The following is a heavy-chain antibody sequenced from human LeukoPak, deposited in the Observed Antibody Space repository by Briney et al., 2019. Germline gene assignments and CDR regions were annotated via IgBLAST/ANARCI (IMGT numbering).Heavy chain of an antibody. CDR3: ARDLIYYDSSGYHNDAFDI. J-gene: IGHJ3*02. CDR1: GGSISSGSYY. Sequence: SETLSLTCTVSGGSISSGSYYWSWIRQPAGKGLEWIGHIYTSGSTNYNPSLKSRVTISVDTSKNQFSLKLSSVSAADTAVYYCARDLIYYDSSGYHNDAFDIWGQGTMVTVSS. V-gene: IGHV4-61*09. CDR2: IYTSGST. D-gene: IGHD3-22*01.